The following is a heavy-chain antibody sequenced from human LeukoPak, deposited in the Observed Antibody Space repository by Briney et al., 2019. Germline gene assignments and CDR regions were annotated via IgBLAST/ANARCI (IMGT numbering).Heavy chain of an antibody. CDR1: GGSISTYY. CDR3: ARQWPLYSSSYYYYHGMDV. Sequence: SETLSLTCTVSGGSISTYYWSWIRQPPGKGLEWIGYISYSGSTNYNPSLDSRVTTSVDTSKNQFSLKLSSLTAADTAVYYCARQWPLYSSSYYYYHGMDVWGQGTTVTVSS. CDR2: ISYSGST. D-gene: IGHD6-6*01. V-gene: IGHV4-59*08. J-gene: IGHJ6*02.